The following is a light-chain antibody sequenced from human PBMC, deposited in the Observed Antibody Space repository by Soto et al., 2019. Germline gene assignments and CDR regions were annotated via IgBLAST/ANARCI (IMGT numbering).Light chain of an antibody. Sequence: DIQMTQSPSTLPASVGDRVTITCRASQSISDRLAWYQRKPGTAPKLLIFDASSLESGVPSRFSGSGAGTEFTLTISSLQLDDFATYYCHHYSTVWAFGQGTKVDIK. CDR3: HHYSTVWA. CDR1: QSISDR. V-gene: IGKV1-5*01. CDR2: DAS. J-gene: IGKJ1*01.